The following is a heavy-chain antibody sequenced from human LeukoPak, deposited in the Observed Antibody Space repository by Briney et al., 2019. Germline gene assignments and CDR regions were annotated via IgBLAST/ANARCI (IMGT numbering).Heavy chain of an antibody. CDR1: GGTFTSYA. CDR2: ISAYNGNT. D-gene: IGHD1-26*01. V-gene: IGHV1-18*01. Sequence: ASVKVSCKASGGTFTSYAVSWVRQAPGQGLEWRGWISAYNGNTDYAQKLQGRVTMTTDTSTSTAYMELRSLRSDDTAVYYCARDQSGRYSGSYYVDYWGRGPLVTVSS. CDR3: ARDQSGRYSGSYYVDY. J-gene: IGHJ4*02.